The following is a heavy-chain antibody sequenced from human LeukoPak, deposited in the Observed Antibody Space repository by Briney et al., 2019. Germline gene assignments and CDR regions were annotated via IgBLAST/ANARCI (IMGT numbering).Heavy chain of an antibody. CDR2: IIPIFGTA. V-gene: IGHV1-69*05. Sequence: SVKVSCKASGGTFSSYAISWVRQAPGQGLEWMGGIIPIFGTANYAQKFQGKVTITTDESTSTAYMELSSLRSEDTAVYYCARGGPLYSSGWYYFDYWGQGTLVTVSS. CDR3: ARGGPLYSSGWYYFDY. CDR1: GGTFSSYA. D-gene: IGHD6-19*01. J-gene: IGHJ4*02.